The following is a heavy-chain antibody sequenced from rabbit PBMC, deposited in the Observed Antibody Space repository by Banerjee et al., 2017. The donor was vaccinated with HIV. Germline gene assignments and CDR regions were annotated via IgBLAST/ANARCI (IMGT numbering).Heavy chain of an antibody. J-gene: IGHJ4*01. CDR2: IYVGSGGFT. CDR3: ARGGEGGYGYLDL. Sequence: QEQLVENGGDLVQPEGSLTLTCNASGLDFSSSYWICWVRQAPGKGLEWIACIYVGSGGFTKYASGAKGRFTIAKTASTTVTLQMTSLTVADTATYFCARGGEGGYGYLDLWGPGTLFTVS. CDR1: GLDFSSSYW. D-gene: IGHD5-1*01. V-gene: IGHV1S45*01.